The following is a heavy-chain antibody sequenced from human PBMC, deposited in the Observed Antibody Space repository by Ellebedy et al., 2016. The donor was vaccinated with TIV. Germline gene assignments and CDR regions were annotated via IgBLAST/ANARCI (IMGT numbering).Heavy chain of an antibody. CDR3: ASLGADRGAGFDN. CDR2: MSNNGGS. J-gene: IGHJ4*02. V-gene: IGHV4-59*01. CDR1: GVSIATYY. Sequence: GSLRLXXAVSGVSIATYYWNWIRQTPERGLEWIGYMSNNGGSKFNPSLKSRVAISIDASKNEFSLKLTSVTAADTAIYYCASLGADRGAGFDNWGQGVLVSVSS. D-gene: IGHD3-16*01.